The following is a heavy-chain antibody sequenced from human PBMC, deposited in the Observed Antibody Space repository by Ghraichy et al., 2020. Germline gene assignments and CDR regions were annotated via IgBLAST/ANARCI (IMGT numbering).Heavy chain of an antibody. J-gene: IGHJ4*02. CDR1: GFTFSSYS. CDR2: ISSSSSYI. D-gene: IGHD3-22*01. V-gene: IGHV3-21*01. CDR3: ARGRLKSDYYGDY. Sequence: GGSLRLSCAASGFTFSSYSMNWVRQAPGKGLEWVSSISSSSSYIYYADSVKGRFTISRDNAKNSLYLQMNSLRAEDTAVYYCARGRLKSDYYGDYWGQGTLVTVSS.